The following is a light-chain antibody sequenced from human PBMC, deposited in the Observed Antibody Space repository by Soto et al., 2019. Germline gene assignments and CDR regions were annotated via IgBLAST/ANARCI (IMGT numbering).Light chain of an antibody. V-gene: IGKV3-15*01. CDR2: GAS. CDR1: QSVSSN. CDR3: QQYNIWPWT. J-gene: IGKJ1*01. Sequence: ERVMTQSPATLSVSPGERATLSCRVSQSVSSNLAWYQQKPGQAPRLLIYGASTRATGIPARFSGSGSGTEFTLTISSLQSADFAVYYCQQYNIWPWTFGQGTKVEIK.